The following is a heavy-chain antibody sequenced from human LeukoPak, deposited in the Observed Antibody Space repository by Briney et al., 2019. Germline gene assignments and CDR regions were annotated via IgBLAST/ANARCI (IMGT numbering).Heavy chain of an antibody. CDR1: GCSISSYY. CDR2: IFYSGST. Sequence: SETLSLPCTVSGCSISSYYWSWIRQHPGKVLEWIGYIFYSGSTNYNPSLKSRVTISVDTSKNQFSLKLSSVTAADTAVYYCASSPWELPDYWGQGTLVTVSS. CDR3: ASSPWELPDY. D-gene: IGHD1-26*01. J-gene: IGHJ4*02. V-gene: IGHV4-59*01.